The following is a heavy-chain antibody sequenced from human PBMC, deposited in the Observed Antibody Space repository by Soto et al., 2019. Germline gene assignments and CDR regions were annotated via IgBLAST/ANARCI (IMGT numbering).Heavy chain of an antibody. CDR1: SGSISSSNW. CDR2: IYHSGST. Sequence: QVQLQESGPGLVKPSGTLSLTCAVSSGSISSSNWWSWVRQPPGKGLEWIGEIYHSGSTNYNPSLKSRVTISVDKSKNQFSLKLSSVTAADTAVYYCAMSLPPDTRRRALDYWGQGTLVTVSS. J-gene: IGHJ4*02. V-gene: IGHV4-4*02. CDR3: AMSLPPDTRRRALDY. D-gene: IGHD2-2*01.